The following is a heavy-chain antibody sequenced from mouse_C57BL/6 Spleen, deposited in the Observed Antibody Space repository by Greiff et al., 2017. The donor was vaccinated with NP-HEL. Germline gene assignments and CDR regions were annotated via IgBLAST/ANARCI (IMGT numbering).Heavy chain of an antibody. J-gene: IGHJ1*03. CDR2: IDPSDSGT. CDR3: ARNYGSSYWYFDV. CDR1: GYTFTSYW. Sequence: QVQLQQPGAELVRPGSSVKLSCKASGYTFTSYWMHWVKQRPIQGLEWIGNIDPSDSGTHYNQKFKDKATLTVDKSSSTAYMQLSSLTSEDSAVYYCARNYGSSYWYFDVWGTGTTVTVSS. V-gene: IGHV1-52*01. D-gene: IGHD1-1*01.